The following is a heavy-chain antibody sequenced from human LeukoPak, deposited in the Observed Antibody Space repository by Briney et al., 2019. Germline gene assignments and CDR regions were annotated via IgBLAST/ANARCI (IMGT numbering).Heavy chain of an antibody. Sequence: AGGSLRLSCAASGFTFDDYAMHWVRQAPGKGLEWVSGISWNSGSIGYADSVKGRFTISRDNAKNTLYLQMNSLRAEDTALYYCARDLGAYYDSSDNWFDPWGQGTLVTVSS. D-gene: IGHD3-22*01. CDR1: GFTFDDYA. J-gene: IGHJ5*02. V-gene: IGHV3-9*01. CDR3: ARDLGAYYDSSDNWFDP. CDR2: ISWNSGSI.